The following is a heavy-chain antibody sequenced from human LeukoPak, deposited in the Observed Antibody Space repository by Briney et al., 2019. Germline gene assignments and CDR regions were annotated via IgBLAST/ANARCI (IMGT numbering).Heavy chain of an antibody. CDR2: INRSGST. CDR3: ARGVIAAAGPLDY. J-gene: IGHJ4*02. V-gene: IGHV4-34*01. Sequence: EPSETLSLTCAVYGGSFSGYYWSWIRQPPGKGLEWIGEINRSGSTNYNPSLKSRVTISVDTSKNQFSLKLSSVTAADTAVYYCARGVIAAAGPLDYWGQGTLVTVSS. D-gene: IGHD6-13*01. CDR1: GGSFSGYY.